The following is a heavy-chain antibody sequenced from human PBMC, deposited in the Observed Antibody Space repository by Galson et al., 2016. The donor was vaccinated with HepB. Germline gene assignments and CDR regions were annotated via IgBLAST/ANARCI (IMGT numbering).Heavy chain of an antibody. CDR1: DGSVSSGKYY. Sequence: QVQLQESGPGLVKPSETLSLMCTVSDGSVSSGKYYWTWIRQPPGKTLEWIAYMSYNGNINSNPSLKSRVTLSRDRSKSRFSLKLGSVTAAETALYDCARRSGNTEYHRIVWGQGTLVTVSS. V-gene: IGHV4-61*01. J-gene: IGHJ4*02. CDR2: MSYNGNI. CDR3: ARRSGNTEYHRIV. D-gene: IGHD2/OR15-2a*01.